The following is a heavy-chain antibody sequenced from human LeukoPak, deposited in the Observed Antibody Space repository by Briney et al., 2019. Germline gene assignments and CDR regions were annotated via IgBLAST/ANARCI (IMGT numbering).Heavy chain of an antibody. CDR2: SIPIFGTA. CDR1: GGTFSSYA. J-gene: IGHJ3*02. Sequence: SVKVSCKASGGTFSSYAISWVRQAPGQGLEWMGRSIPIFGTANYAQKFQGRVTITADKSTSTAYMELSSLRSEDTAVYYCARDRGIVGASDAFDIWGQGTMVTVSS. D-gene: IGHD1-26*01. V-gene: IGHV1-69*06. CDR3: ARDRGIVGASDAFDI.